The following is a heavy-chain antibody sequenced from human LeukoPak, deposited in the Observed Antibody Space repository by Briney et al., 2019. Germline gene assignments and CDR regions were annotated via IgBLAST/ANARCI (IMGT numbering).Heavy chain of an antibody. CDR1: GYSISSGYW. V-gene: IGHV4-4*02. J-gene: IGHJ4*02. CDR3: ARNGDFALDY. D-gene: IGHD4-17*01. CDR2: IVHTGSA. Sequence: SETLSLTCAVSGYSISSGYWWSWVRQPPGKGLEWIGEIVHTGSAGYNPSLKSRVTISVDKSKNHLSLKMNSVTAADTAVYYCARNGDFALDYWGQGTLVTVS.